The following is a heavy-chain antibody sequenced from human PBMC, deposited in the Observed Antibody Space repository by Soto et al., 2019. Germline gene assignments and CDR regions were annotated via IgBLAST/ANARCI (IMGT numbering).Heavy chain of an antibody. CDR3: AREPSTYYDFWSGYYTGRGFDY. CDR1: GYTFTSYG. V-gene: IGHV1-18*01. J-gene: IGHJ4*02. CDR2: IRAYNGNT. Sequence: QVQLVQSGAEVKKPGASVKVSCKASGYTFTSYGISWVRQAPGQGLEWMGWIRAYNGNTNYAQKLQGRVTMTTDTSTSTGYMELRNLSSDDTSVYYCAREPSTYYDFWSGYYTGRGFDYWGQGTLVTVSS. D-gene: IGHD3-3*01.